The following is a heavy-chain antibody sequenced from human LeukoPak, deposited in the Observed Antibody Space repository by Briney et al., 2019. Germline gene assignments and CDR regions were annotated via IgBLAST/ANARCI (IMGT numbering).Heavy chain of an antibody. J-gene: IGHJ3*02. CDR3: ARMGGGRAFDI. Sequence: GGSLRLSCAASGFTFSNYWMTWVRQAPGKGLEWVANIKQDGSEKYYVDSVKGRFTISRDNAKNSLFLQMNSLRAEDTSVYYCARMGGGRAFDIWGQGTMVTVSS. V-gene: IGHV3-7*01. CDR1: GFTFSNYW. D-gene: IGHD3-16*01. CDR2: IKQDGSEK.